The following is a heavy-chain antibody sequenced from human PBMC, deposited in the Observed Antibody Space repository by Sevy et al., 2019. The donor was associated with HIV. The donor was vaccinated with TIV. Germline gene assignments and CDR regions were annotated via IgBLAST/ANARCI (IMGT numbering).Heavy chain of an antibody. J-gene: IGHJ4*02. CDR2: FDPEDGET. Sequence: ASVKVSCKVSGYTLTKLGMHWVRQAPGKGLEWMGSFDPEDGETIYAQKFQGRLTMTEETFTDTAYMDLSSLRSEDTAVYFCATTKDYYESSGSPFDYWGQGTVVTVSS. V-gene: IGHV1-24*01. CDR1: GYTLTKLG. D-gene: IGHD3-22*01. CDR3: ATTKDYYESSGSPFDY.